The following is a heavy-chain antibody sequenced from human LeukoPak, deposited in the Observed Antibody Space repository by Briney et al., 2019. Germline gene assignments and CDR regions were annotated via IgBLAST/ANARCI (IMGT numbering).Heavy chain of an antibody. CDR3: ARYHGDKNAFDI. J-gene: IGHJ3*02. CDR2: IYYTGNT. CDR1: GGSISTYY. V-gene: IGHV4-59*01. Sequence: SETLSLTCTVSGGSISTYYWSWIRQPPGKGLEWIGYIYYTGNTNYNPSLKSRVTVSVDTSKNQFSLKLTSVTAADTAVYYCARYHGDKNAFDIWGQGTMVIVSS. D-gene: IGHD4-23*01.